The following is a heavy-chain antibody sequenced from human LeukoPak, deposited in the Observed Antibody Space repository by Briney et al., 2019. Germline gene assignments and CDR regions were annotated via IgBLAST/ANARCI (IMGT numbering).Heavy chain of an antibody. CDR3: ASCDSSSWYADWFDP. Sequence: SETLSLTCTVSGGSISDYHWSWIRQPPGKGLEYIGYIYNSGRTFYNPSLKSRVTISADTSKKQFSLKLTSVTAADTAVYYCASCDSSSWYADWFDPWGQGTLVTVSS. J-gene: IGHJ5*02. CDR1: GGSISDYH. V-gene: IGHV4-59*01. D-gene: IGHD6-13*01. CDR2: IYNSGRT.